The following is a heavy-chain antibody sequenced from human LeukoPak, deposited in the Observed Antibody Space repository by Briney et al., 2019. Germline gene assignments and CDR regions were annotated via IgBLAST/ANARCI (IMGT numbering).Heavy chain of an antibody. D-gene: IGHD6-13*01. Sequence: GGSLRLSCAASGFTVSSNYMSWVRQAPGKGLEWVSVIYSGGSTYYADSVKGRFTISRGNSKNTLYLQMNSLRAEDTAVYYCARLGIAAAGKVSSFDYWGQGTLVTVSS. CDR3: ARLGIAAAGKVSSFDY. CDR2: IYSGGST. V-gene: IGHV3-53*01. J-gene: IGHJ4*02. CDR1: GFTVSSNY.